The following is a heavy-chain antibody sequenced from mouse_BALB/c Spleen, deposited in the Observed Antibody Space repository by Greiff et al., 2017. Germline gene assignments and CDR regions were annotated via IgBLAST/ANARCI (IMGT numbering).Heavy chain of an antibody. J-gene: IGHJ2*01. Sequence: EVQLQQSGAELVRSGASVKLSCTASGFNIKDYYMHWVKQRPEQGLEWIGWIDPENGDTEYAPKFQGKATMTADTSSNTAYLQLSSLTSEDTAVYYCNAGGPLDYWGQGTTLTVSS. V-gene: IGHV14-4*02. CDR2: IDPENGDT. CDR1: GFNIKDYY. CDR3: NAGGPLDY.